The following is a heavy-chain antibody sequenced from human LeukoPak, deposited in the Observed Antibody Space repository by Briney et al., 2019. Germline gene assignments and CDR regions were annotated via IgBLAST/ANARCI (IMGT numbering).Heavy chain of an antibody. CDR1: GFTFSSYS. J-gene: IGHJ4*02. CDR3: AKGGRDTSKYYFDY. V-gene: IGHV3-48*04. Sequence: GGSLRLSCAASGFTFSSYSMNWVRQAPGEGLEWVSYISSSGSTIYYADSVKGRFTFSRDNAKNSLYLQMNSLRAEDTAVYYCAKGGRDTSKYYFDYWGQGTQVTVSS. D-gene: IGHD1-26*01. CDR2: ISSSGSTI.